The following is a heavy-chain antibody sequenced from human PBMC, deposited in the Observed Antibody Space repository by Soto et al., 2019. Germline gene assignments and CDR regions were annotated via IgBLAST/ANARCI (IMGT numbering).Heavy chain of an antibody. D-gene: IGHD3-10*01. CDR1: GGSFSGYY. J-gene: IGHJ4*02. V-gene: IGHV4-34*02. CDR2: INHSGST. CDR3: ARVQWFGMDGRY. Sequence: QVQLQQWGAGLLKPSETLSLTCAVYGGSFSGYYWSWIRQPPGKGLEWIGEINHSGSTIYNPSLESRVTISVDTSKNQFSLKFSSATAADTAVYYCARVQWFGMDGRYWGQGTLVTVSS.